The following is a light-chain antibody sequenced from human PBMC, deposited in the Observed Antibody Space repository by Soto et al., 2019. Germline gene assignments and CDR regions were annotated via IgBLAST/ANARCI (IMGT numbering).Light chain of an antibody. V-gene: IGKV1-39*01. Sequence: DIQMTQSPSSLSASVGDRVTITCRASQSISSHLNWYQQKPGKAPKLLIYAASSLQSGVPSRFSCSGSGTDFTLTISSLQPEDFATYYCQQSDTTPRTFGQGTKVDIK. CDR3: QQSDTTPRT. CDR2: AAS. CDR1: QSISSH. J-gene: IGKJ1*01.